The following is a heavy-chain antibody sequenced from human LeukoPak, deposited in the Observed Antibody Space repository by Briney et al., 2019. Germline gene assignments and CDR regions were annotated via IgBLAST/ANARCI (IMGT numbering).Heavy chain of an antibody. CDR2: ISYDGSNK. CDR3: AKDQGNIVGATVY. J-gene: IGHJ4*02. Sequence: GGSLRLSCAASGFTSSSYGMHWVRQAPGKGLEWVAVISYDGSNKYYADSVKGRFTISRDNSKNTLYLQMNSLRAEDTAVYYCAKDQGNIVGATVYWGQGTLVTVSS. CDR1: GFTSSSYG. D-gene: IGHD1-26*01. V-gene: IGHV3-30*18.